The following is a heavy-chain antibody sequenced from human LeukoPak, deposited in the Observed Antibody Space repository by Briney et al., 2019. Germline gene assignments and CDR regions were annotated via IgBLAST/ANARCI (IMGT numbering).Heavy chain of an antibody. V-gene: IGHV3-53*01. J-gene: IGHJ5*02. CDR3: IVFGDSNH. CDR1: GLTGSHSY. D-gene: IGHD4-17*01. CDR2: IHTSGDT. Sequence: GGSLRLSCAASGLTGSHSYVSWVRQAAGKGLEWVSAIHTSGDTYYADSVKGRFTISRDTSKNTLYLQINSLRVEDTAVYYCIVFGDSNHWGQGTLVTVSS.